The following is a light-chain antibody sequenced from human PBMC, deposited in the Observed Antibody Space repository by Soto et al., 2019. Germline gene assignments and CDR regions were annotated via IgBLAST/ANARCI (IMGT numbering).Light chain of an antibody. CDR3: SSYTSSRNHYV. Sequence: QSALTQPASVSGSPGQSITISCTGTSRDVGGYDYVSWYQHHPGKAPTLMIYEVSSRPSGVSDRFSGSKSGNTASLTISGLQTEDEADYYCSSYTSSRNHYVFGTGTKLTVL. J-gene: IGLJ1*01. V-gene: IGLV2-14*01. CDR2: EVS. CDR1: SRDVGGYDY.